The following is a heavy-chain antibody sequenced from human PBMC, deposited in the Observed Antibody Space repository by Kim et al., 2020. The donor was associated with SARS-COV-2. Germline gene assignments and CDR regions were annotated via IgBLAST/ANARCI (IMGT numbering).Heavy chain of an antibody. V-gene: IGHV1-46*01. CDR1: GYTFTSYY. CDR3: ARALWFGELSSWFDP. CDR2: INPSGGNT. Sequence: ASVKVSCKASGYTFTSYYMHWVRQAPGQGLERMGIINPSGGNTSYAQKFQGRVTMTRDTSTSTVYMELSSLRSEDTAVYYCARALWFGELSSWFDPWGQGTLVTVSS. D-gene: IGHD3-10*01. J-gene: IGHJ5*02.